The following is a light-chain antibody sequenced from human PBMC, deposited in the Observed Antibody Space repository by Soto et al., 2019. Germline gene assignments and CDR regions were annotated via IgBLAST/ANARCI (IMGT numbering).Light chain of an antibody. CDR1: QSVSNNY. CDR2: GAS. Sequence: EIVLTQSPGTLSLSPGERATLSCRASQSVSNNYLAWYQQKPGQAPRLHIYGASNRATGIPDRFSGSGSGTDFTLNISRLEPEDFAVYYCKQYGSSGTFGQGTXV. CDR3: KQYGSSGT. J-gene: IGKJ1*01. V-gene: IGKV3-20*01.